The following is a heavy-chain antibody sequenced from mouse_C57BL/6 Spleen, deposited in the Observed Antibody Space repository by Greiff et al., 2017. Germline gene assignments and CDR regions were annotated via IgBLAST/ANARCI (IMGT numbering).Heavy chain of an antibody. CDR3: TRDGGTYFDV. Sequence: EVKVVESGEGLVKPGGSLKLSCAASGFTFSSYAMSWVRQTPEKRLEWVAYISSGGDYIYYADTVKGRFTISRDNARNTLYLQMSSLKSEDTAMYYCTRDGGTYFDVWGTGTTVTVSS. J-gene: IGHJ1*03. CDR2: ISSGGDYI. CDR1: GFTFSSYA. V-gene: IGHV5-9-1*02. D-gene: IGHD2-3*01.